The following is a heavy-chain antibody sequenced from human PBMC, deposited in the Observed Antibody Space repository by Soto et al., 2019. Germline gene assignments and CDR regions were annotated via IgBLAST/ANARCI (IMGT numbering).Heavy chain of an antibody. CDR2: ISYDGSNK. CDR1: GFTFSSYA. CDR3: ARDYRYYDSSGYPFY. V-gene: IGHV3-30-3*01. D-gene: IGHD3-22*01. J-gene: IGHJ4*02. Sequence: GSLRLSCAASGFTFSSYAMHWVRQAPGKGLEWVAVISYDGSNKYYADSVKGRFTISRDNSKNTLYLQMNSLRAEDTAVYYCARDYRYYDSSGYPFYWGQGTLVTVSS.